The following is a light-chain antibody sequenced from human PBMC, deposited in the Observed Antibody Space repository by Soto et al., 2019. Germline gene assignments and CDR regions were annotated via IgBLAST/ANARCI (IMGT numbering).Light chain of an antibody. CDR1: SSNIGKYY. V-gene: IGLV1-51*01. J-gene: IGLJ1*01. Sequence: QSLLSQPPSVSAAPGQRFTIACSGSSSNIGKYYVSWYQQVPGTAPTLLIYDNTQRPSGIPDRFSGSKYGTSATLGITGFQTGDEADYYCGSWDSSLSAYVFGTGTKVTVL. CDR3: GSWDSSLSAYV. CDR2: DNT.